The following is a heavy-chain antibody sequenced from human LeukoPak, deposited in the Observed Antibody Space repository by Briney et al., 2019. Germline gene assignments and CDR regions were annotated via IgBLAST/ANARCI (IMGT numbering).Heavy chain of an antibody. CDR1: GGSISSSSYY. CDR2: IYYSGST. D-gene: IGHD6-6*01. Sequence: PSETLSLTCTVSGGSISSSSYYWGWIRQPPGKGLEWIGNIYYSGSTYYNTSLKSRVTISVDTSKNQFSLKLSSVTAADTAVYYRARTLLAARDYFDYWGQGTLVTVSS. V-gene: IGHV4-39*07. J-gene: IGHJ4*02. CDR3: ARTLLAARDYFDY.